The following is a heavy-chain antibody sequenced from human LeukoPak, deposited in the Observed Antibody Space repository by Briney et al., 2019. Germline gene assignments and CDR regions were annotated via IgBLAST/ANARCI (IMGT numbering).Heavy chain of an antibody. Sequence: PSETLFLTCAVHGGSFSSSYWSWIRQPPGKGLEWIGEIHHSGSTNYNPSLKSRVTISVDTSKNQFSLKLSSVTAADTAVYYCARARITMVRGVTVTPIVYWGQGTLVTVSS. CDR2: IHHSGST. D-gene: IGHD3-10*01. V-gene: IGHV4-34*01. CDR3: ARARITMVRGVTVTPIVY. CDR1: GGSFSSSY. J-gene: IGHJ4*02.